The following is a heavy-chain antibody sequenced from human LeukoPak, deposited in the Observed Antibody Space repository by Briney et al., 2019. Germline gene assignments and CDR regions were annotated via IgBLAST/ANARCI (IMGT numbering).Heavy chain of an antibody. V-gene: IGHV3-48*03. J-gene: IGHJ4*02. CDR2: IYTDSTI. CDR3: ARASNSPFDY. Sequence: GGSLGLSCATSGFTFSNYEFSWVRQAPGKGLEWVSHIYTDSTIYQADSVKGRFTISRDNAKNSLYLQMNSLRAEDTAVYYCARASNSPFDYWGQGTLVTVSS. CDR1: GFTFSNYE. D-gene: IGHD2-21*01.